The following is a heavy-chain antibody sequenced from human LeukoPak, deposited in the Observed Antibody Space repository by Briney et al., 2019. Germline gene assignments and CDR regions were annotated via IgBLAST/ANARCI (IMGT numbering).Heavy chain of an antibody. D-gene: IGHD5-12*01. CDR1: GFTFSNYD. J-gene: IGHJ4*02. V-gene: IGHV3-23*01. CDR3: AKDVGGYTGYDFDY. Sequence: GGSLRLSCAASGFTFSNYDMSWVRQAPGKGLEWVSSISGSGGSTSYADSVKGRFTISRDNSKNTLHLQMNSLRAGDTAVYYCAKDVGGYTGYDFDYWGQGTLVTVSS. CDR2: ISGSGGST.